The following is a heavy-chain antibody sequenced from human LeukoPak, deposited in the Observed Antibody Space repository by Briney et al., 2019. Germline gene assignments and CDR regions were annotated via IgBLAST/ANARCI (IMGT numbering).Heavy chain of an antibody. J-gene: IGHJ4*02. Sequence: GGSLRLSCGAYGFTLSSNLMTWVRQAPGRGLEWVASIKQDGSVKYYVDSVKGRFTISRDNARDSLPLQMDSLGVEDTAVYFCARWGQTSGYYYVDNWGQGTLVTVSS. CDR1: GFTLSSNL. CDR3: ARWGQTSGYYYVDN. D-gene: IGHD5-12*01. V-gene: IGHV3-7*01. CDR2: IKQDGSVK.